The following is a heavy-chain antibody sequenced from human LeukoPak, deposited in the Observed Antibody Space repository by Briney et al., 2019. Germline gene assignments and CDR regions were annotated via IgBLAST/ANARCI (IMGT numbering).Heavy chain of an antibody. CDR3: ARTMGYCSSTSCYLYYYYGMDV. V-gene: IGHV1-2*02. Sequence: ASVKVSCKASGYTFTGYYMHWVRQAPRQGLEWMEWINPNSGGTNYAQKFQGRVTMTRDTSISTAYMELSRLRSDDTAVYYCARTMGYCSSTSCYLYYYYGMDVWGQGTTVTVSS. D-gene: IGHD2-2*01. CDR2: INPNSGGT. CDR1: GYTFTGYY. J-gene: IGHJ6*02.